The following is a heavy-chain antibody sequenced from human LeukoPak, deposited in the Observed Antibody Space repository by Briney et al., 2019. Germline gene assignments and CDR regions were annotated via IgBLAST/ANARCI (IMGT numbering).Heavy chain of an antibody. CDR2: ISGSGGST. CDR3: KGAVVAATEGHAFDI. CDR1: GFTFSSYA. Sequence: GGSLRLSCAASGFTFSSYAMSWVRQAPGKGLGWVSAISGSGGSTYYADSVKGRFTISRDNSKNTLYLQMNSLRAEDTAVYYCKGAVVAATEGHAFDIWGQGTMVTVSS. J-gene: IGHJ3*02. D-gene: IGHD2-15*01. V-gene: IGHV3-23*01.